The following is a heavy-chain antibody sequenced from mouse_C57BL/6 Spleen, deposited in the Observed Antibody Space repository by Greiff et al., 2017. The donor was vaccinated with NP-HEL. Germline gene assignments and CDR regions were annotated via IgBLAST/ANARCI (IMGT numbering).Heavy chain of an antibody. CDR1: GYTFTDYY. D-gene: IGHD2-2*01. CDR2: INPNNGGT. CDR3: ARPTMVTTYAMDY. Sequence: EVQLQQSGPELVKPGASVKISCKASGYTFTDYYMNWVKQSHGKSLEWIGDINPNNGGTSYNQKFKGKATLTVDKSSSTAYMELRSLTSEDSAVYYCARPTMVTTYAMDYWGQGTSVTVSS. J-gene: IGHJ4*01. V-gene: IGHV1-26*01.